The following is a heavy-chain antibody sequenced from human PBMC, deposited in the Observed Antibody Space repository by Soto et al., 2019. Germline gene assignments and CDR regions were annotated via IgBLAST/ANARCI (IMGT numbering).Heavy chain of an antibody. D-gene: IGHD3-3*01. CDR2: IYSSGTT. V-gene: IGHV4-4*07. CDR3: ARGRFLEWQGLGYFDY. CDR1: GGSISSYY. J-gene: IGHJ4*02. Sequence: QVQLQESGPGLVKPSETLSLTCTVSGGSISSYYWSWIRQPAGKGLEWIGRIYSSGTTNYIPSLKSRVTISVDTSKNQFSLKLSSVTAADTAVYYCARGRFLEWQGLGYFDYWGQGTLVTVSS.